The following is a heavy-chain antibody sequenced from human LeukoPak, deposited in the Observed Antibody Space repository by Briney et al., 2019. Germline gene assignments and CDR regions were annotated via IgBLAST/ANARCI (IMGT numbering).Heavy chain of an antibody. CDR3: AELGITMIGGV. V-gene: IGHV3-23*01. D-gene: IGHD3-10*02. J-gene: IGHJ6*04. CDR2: FSCSGGSK. Sequence: QPGWSLRLSCAASGCKFSSYSMISISHAPEKGLDCISGFSCSGGSKYYADSVKSRFTISKDNSKNTLYLQMNSLRAEDTAVYYCAELGITMIGGVWGKGTTVTISS. CDR1: GCKFSSYS.